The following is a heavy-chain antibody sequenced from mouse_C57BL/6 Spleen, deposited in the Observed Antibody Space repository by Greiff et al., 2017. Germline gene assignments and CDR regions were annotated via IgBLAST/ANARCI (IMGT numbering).Heavy chain of an antibody. Sequence: VQLVESGPELVKPGASVKISCKASGYSFTSYYIHWVKQRPGQGLEWIGWIYPGSGNTKYNEKFKGKATLTADTSSSTAYMQLSSLTSEDSAVYYCARRGWDVLDYWGQGTTLTVSS. V-gene: IGHV1-66*01. D-gene: IGHD4-1*01. J-gene: IGHJ2*01. CDR1: GYSFTSYY. CDR3: ARRGWDVLDY. CDR2: IYPGSGNT.